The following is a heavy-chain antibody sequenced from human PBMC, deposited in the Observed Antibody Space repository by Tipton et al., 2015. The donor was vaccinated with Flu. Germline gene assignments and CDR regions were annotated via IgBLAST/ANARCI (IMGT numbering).Heavy chain of an antibody. CDR3: ARRGTHGALDK. Sequence: TLSLTCTVSGGSISSYYWSWIRQPPGKGLEWIGYVYYSGSTNYNPSLKSRLSIVVDTSRNLFSLKLSSVTAADTAVYYCARRGTHGALDKWGLGTLVTVS. CDR1: GGSISSYY. CDR2: VYYSGST. J-gene: IGHJ4*02. V-gene: IGHV4-59*08. D-gene: IGHD3-16*01.